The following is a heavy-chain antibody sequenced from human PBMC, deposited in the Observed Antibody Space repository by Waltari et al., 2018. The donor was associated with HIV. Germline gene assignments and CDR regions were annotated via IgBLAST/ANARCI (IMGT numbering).Heavy chain of an antibody. CDR2: IYYSGRT. Sequence: QVQLQASGPGLVKPSATLSLPCTVPAASISTYDWGWIRQPPGKGLEWSGYIYYSGRTNHNPSLKSRVTISVDTSKNQFSLKLSSVYAADTAVYFCARGNGVVIIPDCWGQGTLVTVSS. CDR3: ARGNGVVIIPDC. V-gene: IGHV4-59*01. CDR1: AASISTYD. J-gene: IGHJ4*02. D-gene: IGHD3-3*01.